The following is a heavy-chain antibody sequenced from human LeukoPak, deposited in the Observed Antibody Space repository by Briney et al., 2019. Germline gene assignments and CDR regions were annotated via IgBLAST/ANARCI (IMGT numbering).Heavy chain of an antibody. CDR3: ARDFRYSYGIDY. V-gene: IGHV3-74*01. CDR1: GFTFSSYW. J-gene: IGHJ4*02. Sequence: GGSLRLSCAASGFTFSSYWMHWVRQAPGKGLVWVSRINSDGSSTSYADSVKGRFTISRDNAKNTLYLQMNSLRAEDTAVYCCARDFRYSYGIDYWGQGTLVTVSS. CDR2: INSDGSST. D-gene: IGHD5-18*01.